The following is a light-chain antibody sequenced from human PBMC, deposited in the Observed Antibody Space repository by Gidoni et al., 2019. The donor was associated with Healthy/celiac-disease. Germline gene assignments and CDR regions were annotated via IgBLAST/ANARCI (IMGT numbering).Light chain of an antibody. V-gene: IGKV3-11*01. CDR1: QSVSSY. J-gene: IGKJ2*04. CDR3: QQRSNWPKCS. Sequence: EIVLTQSPATLSLSPGERATLSGRASQSVSSYLAWYQQKPGQAPRLSICDASNRTTGIPARFSGSGSGTDFTLTISSVGPEDLAVYYCQQRSNWPKCSFXXXTKLEIK. CDR2: DAS.